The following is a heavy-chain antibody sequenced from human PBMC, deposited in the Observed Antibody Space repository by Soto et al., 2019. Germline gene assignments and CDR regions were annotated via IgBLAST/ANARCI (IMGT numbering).Heavy chain of an antibody. D-gene: IGHD6-19*01. CDR1: GYTFTSYY. Sequence: ASVKVSCKASGYTFTSYYMHWVRQAPGQGLEWMGIINPSGGSTSYAQKFQGRVTMTRDTSTSTVYMELSSLRSEDTAVYYCAKSIAVAGTPYYYYGMDVWGQGTTVTVSS. CDR2: INPSGGST. CDR3: AKSIAVAGTPYYYYGMDV. V-gene: IGHV1-46*01. J-gene: IGHJ6*02.